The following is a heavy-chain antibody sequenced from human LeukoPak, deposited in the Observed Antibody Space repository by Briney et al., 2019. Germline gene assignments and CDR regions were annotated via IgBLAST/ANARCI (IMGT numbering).Heavy chain of an antibody. J-gene: IGHJ4*02. CDR1: GFTFSGYA. D-gene: IGHD3-22*01. V-gene: IGHV3-23*01. CDR3: AKGSYYDSSGSFYFDY. Sequence: PGGSLRLPCAASGFTFSGYAMSWVRQAPGKGLEWVSGISGSGDNTYYADSVKGRFTISRDNSKNTLYVQVNSLGTEDTAAYYCAKGSYYDSSGSFYFDYWGQGTLVTVSS. CDR2: ISGSGDNT.